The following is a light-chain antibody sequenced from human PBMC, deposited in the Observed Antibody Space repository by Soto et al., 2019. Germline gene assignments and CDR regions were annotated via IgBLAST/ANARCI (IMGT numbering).Light chain of an antibody. V-gene: IGLV6-57*04. J-gene: IGLJ2*01. CDR1: SGSIASHY. Sequence: NFMLTQPHSVSESPGKTVTISCTRSSGSIASHYVQWFQQRPGSAPTTVIYDDNQRPSGVPDRFSGSIDSSSNSASLTISGLKTEDAADYYCQSYDKSKHVVFGGGTKLTVL. CDR2: DDN. CDR3: QSYDKSKHVV.